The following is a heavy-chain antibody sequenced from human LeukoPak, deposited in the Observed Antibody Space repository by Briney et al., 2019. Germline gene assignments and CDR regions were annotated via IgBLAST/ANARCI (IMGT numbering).Heavy chain of an antibody. CDR1: GFTFSSYG. CDR2: ISGSGGST. J-gene: IGHJ5*02. D-gene: IGHD3-10*01. CDR3: AKEPPYYYGSGTNWFDP. V-gene: IGHV3-23*01. Sequence: SGGSLRLSCAASGFTFSSYGMSWVRQAPGKGLEWVSAISGSGGSTYYADSVKGRFTISRDNSKNTLYLQMTSLRAEDTAVYYCAKEPPYYYGSGTNWFDPWGQGTLVTVSS.